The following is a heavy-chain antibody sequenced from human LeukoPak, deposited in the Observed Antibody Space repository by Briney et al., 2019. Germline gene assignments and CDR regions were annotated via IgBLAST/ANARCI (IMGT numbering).Heavy chain of an antibody. Sequence: PGGSLRLSCAASGFTFSSYGMHWVRQAPGKGLEWVAFIRYDGSNKYYADSVKGRFTISRDNSKNTLYLQMNSLRAEDTAVYYCAKDQVGPRPLYYFDYWGQGTLVTV. V-gene: IGHV3-30*02. D-gene: IGHD3-16*01. J-gene: IGHJ4*02. CDR1: GFTFSSYG. CDR2: IRYDGSNK. CDR3: AKDQVGPRPLYYFDY.